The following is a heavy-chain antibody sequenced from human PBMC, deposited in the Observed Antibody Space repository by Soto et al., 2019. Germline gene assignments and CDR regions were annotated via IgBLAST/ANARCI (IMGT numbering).Heavy chain of an antibody. CDR1: GFIFSMYW. J-gene: IGHJ4*02. CDR2: ITDDGSTT. D-gene: IGHD3-22*01. CDR3: ARGGARTYYYDSSGYYPFDY. V-gene: IGHV3-74*01. Sequence: PGGSLRLSCETSGFIFSMYWMHWVRQVPGKGPQWVARITDDGSTTYYAASVEGRFTISRDNAKNALYLQMNSLRAEDTAVYYCARGGARTYYYDSSGYYPFDYWGQGTLVTVSS.